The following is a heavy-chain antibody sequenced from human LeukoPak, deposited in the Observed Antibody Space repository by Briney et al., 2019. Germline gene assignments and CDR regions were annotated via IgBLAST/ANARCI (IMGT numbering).Heavy chain of an antibody. Sequence: GSLRLSCAASGFTVSSNYMSWVRQAPGKGLEWVSVIYSGGSTYYADSVKGRFTISRDNSKNTLYLQMNSLRAEDTAVYYCAREPDAGITGTTRDAFDIWGQGTMVTVSS. J-gene: IGHJ3*02. CDR1: GFTVSSNY. CDR2: IYSGGST. D-gene: IGHD1-20*01. V-gene: IGHV3-66*01. CDR3: AREPDAGITGTTRDAFDI.